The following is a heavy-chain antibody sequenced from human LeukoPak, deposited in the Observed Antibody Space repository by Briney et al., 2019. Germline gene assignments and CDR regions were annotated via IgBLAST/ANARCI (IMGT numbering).Heavy chain of an antibody. Sequence: ASVKVSCKASGYTFTSYGISWVRQAPGQVLGWMGWISAYNGNTNYAQKLQGRVTMTTDTSTSTAYMELRSLRSDDTAVYYCARVRVGSGGRCSKNWGQGTLVTVSS. D-gene: IGHD2-15*01. CDR2: ISAYNGNT. CDR3: ARVRVGSGGRCSKN. CDR1: GYTFTSYG. V-gene: IGHV1-18*01. J-gene: IGHJ4*02.